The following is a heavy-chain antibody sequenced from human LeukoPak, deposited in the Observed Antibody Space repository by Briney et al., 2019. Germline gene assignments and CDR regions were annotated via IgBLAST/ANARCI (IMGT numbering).Heavy chain of an antibody. Sequence: GGSLRLSCAASGFSFSSYGMHWVRQAPGKGLEWAAMISYDGSNTYYAESVKGRFTISRDNSKNTVYLQMNSLRAEDTAVYYCAKDPTHFRVWDDYDNTRLNYWGQGTLVTVSS. V-gene: IGHV3-30*18. J-gene: IGHJ4*02. CDR2: ISYDGSNT. CDR3: AKDPTHFRVWDDYDNTRLNY. D-gene: IGHD3-22*01. CDR1: GFSFSSYG.